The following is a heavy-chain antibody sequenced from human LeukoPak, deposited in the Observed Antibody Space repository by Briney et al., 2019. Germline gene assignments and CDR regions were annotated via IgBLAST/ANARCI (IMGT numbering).Heavy chain of an antibody. CDR2: INPDGNEK. Sequence: GGSLRLSCAASGFRFGSDWMTWVRQAPGKGLEWVANINPDGNEKYYVDSVKGRFTNSRDNGKNSLYLQLNSLRGEDTAVYYCARYYDPAVGDAFDIWGQGTMVTVSS. D-gene: IGHD3-16*01. J-gene: IGHJ3*02. CDR1: GFRFGSDW. CDR3: ARYYDPAVGDAFDI. V-gene: IGHV3-7*01.